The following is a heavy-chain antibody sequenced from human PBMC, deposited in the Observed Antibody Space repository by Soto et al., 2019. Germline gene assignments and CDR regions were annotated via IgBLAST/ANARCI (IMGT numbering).Heavy chain of an antibody. CDR2: IYHSGST. D-gene: IGHD3-10*01. CDR1: GGSISSSNW. CDR3: ARDMVHRSYGRTFDY. J-gene: IGHJ4*02. V-gene: IGHV4-4*02. Sequence: QVQLQESGPGLVKPSGTLSLTCAVSGGSISSSNWWSWVRQPPGKGLEWIGEIYHSGSTNYNPSLKSRVTISVDKSKNQFSLKLSSLTAADTAVYYCARDMVHRSYGRTFDYWGQGTLVTVSS.